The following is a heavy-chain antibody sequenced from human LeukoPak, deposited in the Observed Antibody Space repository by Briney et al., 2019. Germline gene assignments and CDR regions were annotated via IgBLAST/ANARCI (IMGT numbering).Heavy chain of an antibody. Sequence: ASVKVSCKASGYAFTSYGINWVRQATGQGLEWMGWMNPNSGNTGYAQKFQGRVTMTRNTSISTAYMELSSLRSEDTAVYYCARVISSHAFDIWGQGTMVTVSS. CDR3: ARVISSHAFDI. J-gene: IGHJ3*02. D-gene: IGHD6-6*01. CDR1: GYAFTSYG. CDR2: MNPNSGNT. V-gene: IGHV1-8*01.